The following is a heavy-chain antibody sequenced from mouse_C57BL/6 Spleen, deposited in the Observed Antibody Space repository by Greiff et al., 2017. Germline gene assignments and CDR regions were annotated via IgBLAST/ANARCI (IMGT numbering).Heavy chain of an antibody. J-gene: IGHJ2*01. CDR2: ISDGGSYT. Sequence: EVKLVESGGGLVKPGGSLKLSCAASGFTFSSYAMSWVRQTPEKRLEWVATISDGGSYTYYPDNVKGRFTISRDNAKNNLYLQMSHLKSEDTAMYYCARDGDYGSSYGYFDYWGQGTTLTVSS. CDR1: GFTFSSYA. D-gene: IGHD1-1*01. V-gene: IGHV5-4*01. CDR3: ARDGDYGSSYGYFDY.